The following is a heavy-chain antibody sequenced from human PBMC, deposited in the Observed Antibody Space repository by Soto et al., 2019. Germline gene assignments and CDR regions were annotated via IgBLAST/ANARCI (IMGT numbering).Heavy chain of an antibody. V-gene: IGHV4-39*01. Sequence: SETLSLTCTVSGGSISTSGYSWGWIRQPPGKGLEWIGSMHYSGGTYNNPSLKSRVTMSVDTSKNHFSLKLGSVTAADTAVYYCARHRYRSGGSCYHLDNWFDPWGQGTLVTVSS. CDR1: GGSISTSGYS. CDR2: MHYSGGT. CDR3: ARHRYRSGGSCYHLDNWFDP. D-gene: IGHD2-15*01. J-gene: IGHJ5*02.